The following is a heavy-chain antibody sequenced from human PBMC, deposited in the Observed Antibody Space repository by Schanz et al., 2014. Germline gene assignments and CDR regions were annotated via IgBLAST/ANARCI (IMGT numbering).Heavy chain of an antibody. CDR2: ISDDGSRR. CDR1: GFTFSTSS. CDR3: ARDLAGGGNDV. V-gene: IGHV3-30*03. J-gene: IGHJ4*02. Sequence: VQLVESGGGLIQPGGSLRLSCAASGFTFSTSSMNWVRQAPGRGLEWVAVISDDGSRRHYADFVTGRFTISRDNSKDTVYLQMNSLRAEDTAVYYCARDLAGGGNDVWGQGTLVTVSS. D-gene: IGHD2-15*01.